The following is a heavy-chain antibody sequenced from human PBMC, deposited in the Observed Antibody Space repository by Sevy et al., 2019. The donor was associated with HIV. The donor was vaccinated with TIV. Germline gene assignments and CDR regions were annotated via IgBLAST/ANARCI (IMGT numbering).Heavy chain of an antibody. V-gene: IGHV4-59*01. D-gene: IGHD6-6*01. CDR3: ARGSSSPYYYYGMDV. J-gene: IGHJ6*02. CDR2: IYYTGST. Sequence: SETLSLTCTVSGGSISAYYWSWIRQPPGKPLEYIGYIYYTGSTNYNPSLKSRVTISVDTSKNQFSLKLNSVTAADTAVYYCARGSSSPYYYYGMDVWGQGTTVTVSS. CDR1: GGSISAYY.